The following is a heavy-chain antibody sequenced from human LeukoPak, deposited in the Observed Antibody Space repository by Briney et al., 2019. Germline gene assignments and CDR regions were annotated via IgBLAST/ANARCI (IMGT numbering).Heavy chain of an antibody. CDR2: ISSSSSYI. D-gene: IGHD3-10*01. V-gene: IGHV3-21*04. J-gene: IGHJ5*02. CDR3: AKRWFGELGVDWFDP. CDR1: GFTFSSYS. Sequence: GGSLRLSCAASGFTFSSYSMNWVRQAPGKGLEWVSFISSSSSYIYYADSVRGRFTISRDNSRNTLYLQMNSLRAEDTALYYCAKRWFGELGVDWFDPWGQGTLVTVSS.